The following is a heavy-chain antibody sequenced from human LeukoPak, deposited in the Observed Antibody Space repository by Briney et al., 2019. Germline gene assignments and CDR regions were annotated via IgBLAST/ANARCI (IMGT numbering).Heavy chain of an antibody. CDR2: INPNNGGT. CDR3: ARAHRTSGTLDFDY. D-gene: IGHD3-10*01. V-gene: IGHV1-2*02. CDR1: GYTFSDYY. J-gene: IGHJ4*02. Sequence: ASMKVSCKASGYTFSDYYIHWVRQAPGQGLEWMGWINPNNGGTNYEQKLQGRVTMTRDTSITTAYMELSRLRSDDTAVYYCARAHRTSGTLDFDYWGQGTQVTVSS.